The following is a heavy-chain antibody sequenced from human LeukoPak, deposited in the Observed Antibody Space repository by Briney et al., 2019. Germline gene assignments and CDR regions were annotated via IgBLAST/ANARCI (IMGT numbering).Heavy chain of an antibody. CDR2: IYPGDSDI. V-gene: IGHV5-51*01. D-gene: IGHD2-8*01. CDR1: GYKFTSYW. CDR3: ARRDNGFEH. J-gene: IGHJ4*02. Sequence: PGESLKISCQGSGYKFTSYWIAWVRQMPGKGLECMGVIYPGDSDIRYSPSFQGQVIFSADKSINTAYLQWNSLKTSDTAIYYCARRDNGFEHWGQGTLVTVSS.